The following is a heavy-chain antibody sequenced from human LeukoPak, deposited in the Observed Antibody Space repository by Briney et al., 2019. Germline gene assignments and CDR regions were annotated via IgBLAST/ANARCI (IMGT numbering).Heavy chain of an antibody. J-gene: IGHJ3*02. CDR2: INHSGST. CDR1: GGSFSGYY. Sequence: SETLSLTCAVYGGSFSGYYWSWIRQPPGKGLEWIGEINHSGSTNYNPSLKSRVTISVDTSKNQFSLKLSSVTAADTAVYYCAGYPMIVVVKGPHDAFDIWGQGTMVTVSS. CDR3: AGYPMIVVVKGPHDAFDI. V-gene: IGHV4-34*01. D-gene: IGHD3-22*01.